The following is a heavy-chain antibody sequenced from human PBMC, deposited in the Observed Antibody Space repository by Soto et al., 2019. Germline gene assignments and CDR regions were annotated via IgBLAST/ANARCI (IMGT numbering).Heavy chain of an antibody. CDR2: MNPNIGTA. CDR1: GGTFSSYA. D-gene: IGHD2-8*01. CDR3: ARGRDIVLMVYAIDY. J-gene: IGHJ4*02. V-gene: IGHV1-8*02. Sequence: ASVKVSCKASGGTFSSYAISWVRQAPGQGLEWMGWMNPNIGTAGYAQKFQGRVTMTRNASISTAYMELSSLRSEDTAVYYCARGRDIVLMVYAIDYWGQGTLVTVSS.